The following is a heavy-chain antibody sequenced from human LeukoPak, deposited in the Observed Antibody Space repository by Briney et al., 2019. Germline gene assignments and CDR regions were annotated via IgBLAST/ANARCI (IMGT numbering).Heavy chain of an antibody. D-gene: IGHD3-10*01. CDR2: MNPNSGNT. J-gene: IGHJ6*02. CDR3: ARAPMVFYYYYGMDV. Sequence: GASVKVSCKASGYTFTSYDINWVRQATGQGLEWMGWMNPNSGNTGYAQKFQGRVTMTRNTSISTAYMELSSLRSEDTAVYYCARAPMVFYYYYGMDVWGQGTTVTVSS. CDR1: GYTFTSYD. V-gene: IGHV1-8*01.